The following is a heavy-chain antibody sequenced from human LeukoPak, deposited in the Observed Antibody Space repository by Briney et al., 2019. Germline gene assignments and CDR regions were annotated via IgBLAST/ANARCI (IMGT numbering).Heavy chain of an antibody. D-gene: IGHD6-13*01. Sequence: PGGSLRLSCAASGFTFSNYAMNWVRQAPGKGLEWVSAITIGATDTFYLDSVKGRFTISRDNSKNTLYLQMNSLRAEDTAIYYCAKSRAADTTLLFDYWGQGTLVTVSS. CDR2: ITIGATDT. V-gene: IGHV3-23*01. J-gene: IGHJ4*02. CDR1: GFTFSNYA. CDR3: AKSRAADTTLLFDY.